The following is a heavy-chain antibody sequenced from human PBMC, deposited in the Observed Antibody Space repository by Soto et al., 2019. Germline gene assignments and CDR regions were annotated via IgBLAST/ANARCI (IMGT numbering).Heavy chain of an antibody. D-gene: IGHD2-21*02. CDR2: ISYDGNNK. J-gene: IGHJ4*02. V-gene: IGHV3-30*18. Sequence: QVQLVESGGGVVQPGRSLRLSCAASGFTFSSYGMHWVRQAPGKGLEWVAVISYDGNNKYYADSVKGRFTISRDNSKNTLYLQMNSLRAEDTAVYYCAKGEGAYCGGDCYSPFDYWGQGTLVTVSS. CDR1: GFTFSSYG. CDR3: AKGEGAYCGGDCYSPFDY.